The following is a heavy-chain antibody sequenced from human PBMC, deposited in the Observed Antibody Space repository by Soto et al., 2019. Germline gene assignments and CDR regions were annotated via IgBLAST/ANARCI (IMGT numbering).Heavy chain of an antibody. CDR1: GGFVSSGNYY. CDR2: MSHSGGT. V-gene: IGHV4-34*01. Sequence: QVQLQQWGAGLLKPSETLSLTCAVYGGFVSSGNYYWSWIRQPPGKGLEWIGEMSHSGGTHFNPSLKRRVTVSVDTSKTQFSLKLTSVTAADTALYYCARVERGTTTTVVDAFDIWGPGTMVTVSS. CDR3: ARVERGTTTTVVDAFDI. J-gene: IGHJ3*02. D-gene: IGHD4-4*01.